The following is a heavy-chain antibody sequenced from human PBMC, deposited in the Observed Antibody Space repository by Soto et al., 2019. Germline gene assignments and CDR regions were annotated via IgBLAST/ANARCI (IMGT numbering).Heavy chain of an antibody. CDR3: ARDREQGAFDI. J-gene: IGHJ3*02. V-gene: IGHV4-59*01. Sequence: PSETLSLTCTVSGGSISSYYWSWIRQPPGKGLEWIGYTYYSGSTNYNPSLKSRVTISVDTSKNQFSLKVSSVTAADTAVYYCARDREQGAFDIWGQGTMVTVSS. CDR2: TYYSGST. CDR1: GGSISSYY. D-gene: IGHD1-26*01.